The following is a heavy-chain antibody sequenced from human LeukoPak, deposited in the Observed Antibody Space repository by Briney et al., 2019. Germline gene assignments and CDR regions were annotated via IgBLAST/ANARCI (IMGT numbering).Heavy chain of an antibody. D-gene: IGHD3-10*01. Sequence: GGSLRLSCAASGFTFSSYEMNWVRQAPGKGLEWVSYISSSGSTIYYADSVKGRFTISRDNAKNSLYLQMNSLRAEDTAVYYCARGGSGSYYPDYWGQGTLVTVSS. CDR2: ISSSGSTI. V-gene: IGHV3-48*03. J-gene: IGHJ4*02. CDR1: GFTFSSYE. CDR3: ARGGSGSYYPDY.